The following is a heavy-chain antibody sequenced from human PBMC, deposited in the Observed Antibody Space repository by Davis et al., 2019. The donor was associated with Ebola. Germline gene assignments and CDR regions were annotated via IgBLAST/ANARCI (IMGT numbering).Heavy chain of an antibody. Sequence: GESPKTSCAASGFTVSSNYMSWVRQAQGKGLVWVSVIYSGGSTYYADSVKGRFTISRDNSKNTLYLQMNSLRAEDTAVYYCARDPGIGVAATNADYWGQGTLVTVSS. CDR1: GFTVSSNY. D-gene: IGHD2-15*01. CDR2: IYSGGST. V-gene: IGHV3-53*05. J-gene: IGHJ4*02. CDR3: ARDPGIGVAATNADY.